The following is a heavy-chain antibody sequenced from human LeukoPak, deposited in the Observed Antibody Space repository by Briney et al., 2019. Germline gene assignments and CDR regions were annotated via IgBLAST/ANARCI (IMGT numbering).Heavy chain of an antibody. J-gene: IGHJ6*03. CDR1: GYTFTGYY. Sequence: ASVKVSCKASGYTFTGYYMHWVRQAPGQGLEWMGWINPNSGGTNYAQKFQGRVTMTRDTSISTAYMELSRLRSDDTAVYYCARGDSGAPNDYYYYYMDVWGKGTTVTVSS. D-gene: IGHD6-19*01. CDR3: ARGDSGAPNDYYYYYMDV. CDR2: INPNSGGT. V-gene: IGHV1-2*02.